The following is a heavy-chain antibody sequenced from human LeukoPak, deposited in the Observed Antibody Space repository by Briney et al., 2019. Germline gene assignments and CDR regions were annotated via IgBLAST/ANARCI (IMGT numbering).Heavy chain of an antibody. CDR2: NYTSGTT. CDR3: ARRKGVVAAPDWFDP. Sequence: SETLCLTCTVSGDSISSYIWSWIREPPGKGVWRVGHNYTSGTTNYNPPPKNRITISVDTSKNQFSLKLSSVTAADTAVYYCARRKGVVAAPDWFDPWGQGTLVTVSS. D-gene: IGHD2-15*01. CDR1: GDSISSYI. J-gene: IGHJ5*02. V-gene: IGHV4-4*09.